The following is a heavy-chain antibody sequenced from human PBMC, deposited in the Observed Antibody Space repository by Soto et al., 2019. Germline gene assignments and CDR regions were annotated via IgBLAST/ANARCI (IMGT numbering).Heavy chain of an antibody. CDR1: GGSFSGYY. J-gene: IGHJ4*02. CDR3: ARGLGSSSWYVY. CDR2: INHSGST. Sequence: ETLSLTCAFYGGSFSGYYWSWIRQPPGKGLEWIGEINHSGSTNYNPSLKSRVTISVDTSKNQFSLKLSSVTAADTAVYYCARGLGSSSWYVYWGQGTLVTVSS. V-gene: IGHV4-34*01. D-gene: IGHD6-13*01.